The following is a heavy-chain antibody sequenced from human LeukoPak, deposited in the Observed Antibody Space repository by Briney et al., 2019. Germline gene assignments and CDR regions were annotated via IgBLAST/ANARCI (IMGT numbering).Heavy chain of an antibody. J-gene: IGHJ2*01. CDR1: GESFSAYS. CDR3: ARVTAYRRYFDL. CDR2: INHSGST. D-gene: IGHD5-18*01. Sequence: PSETPSLTCVVYGESFSAYSWTWIRQPPGKGLEWIGEINHSGSTSYNPSLKSRVAISVDTSKNQFSPKLSSVTAADTAVYYCARVTAYRRYFDLWGRGTLVTVSS. V-gene: IGHV4-34*01.